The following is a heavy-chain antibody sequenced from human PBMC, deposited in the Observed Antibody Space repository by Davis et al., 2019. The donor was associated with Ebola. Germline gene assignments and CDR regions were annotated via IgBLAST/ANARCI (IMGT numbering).Heavy chain of an antibody. D-gene: IGHD3-10*01. CDR3: ARDGPWWFRELNWFDP. CDR2: ISAYNGNT. Sequence: ASVKVSCKASGYTFTAYDINWVRQAPGQGLEWMGWISAYNGNTNYAQKLQGRVTMTTDTSTSTAYMELRSLRSDDTAVYYCARDGPWWFRELNWFDPWGQGTLVTVSS. CDR1: GYTFTAYD. V-gene: IGHV1-18*01. J-gene: IGHJ5*02.